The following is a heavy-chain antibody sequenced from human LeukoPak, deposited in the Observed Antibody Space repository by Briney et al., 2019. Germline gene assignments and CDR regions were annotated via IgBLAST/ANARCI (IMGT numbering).Heavy chain of an antibody. CDR2: ISWNSGSI. D-gene: IGHD3-10*01. CDR1: GFTFDDYA. J-gene: IGHJ3*02. CDR3: AKSYYPAAPGAFDI. V-gene: IGHV3-9*01. Sequence: PGGSLRLSCAASGFTFDDYAMHWVRQAPGKGLEWVSGISWNSGSIGYADSVKGRFTISRDNAKNSLYLQMNSLRAEDTALYYCAKSYYPAAPGAFDIWGQGQWSPSLQ.